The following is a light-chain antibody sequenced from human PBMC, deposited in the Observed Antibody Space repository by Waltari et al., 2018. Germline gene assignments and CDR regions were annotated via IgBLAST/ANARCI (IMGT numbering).Light chain of an antibody. Sequence: QSVLTQPLSVSAAPGQTVTISCCADSSTLQNTYVYYDQHFPGTAPKLLIDENNRRPAVIPDRFSGSKYGTAATLGITGLQTGDDADYYCGTWDASLGGIFGTGTKVTVL. CDR3: GTWDASLGGI. CDR1: SSTLQNTY. CDR2: ENN. V-gene: IGLV1-51*02. J-gene: IGLJ1*01.